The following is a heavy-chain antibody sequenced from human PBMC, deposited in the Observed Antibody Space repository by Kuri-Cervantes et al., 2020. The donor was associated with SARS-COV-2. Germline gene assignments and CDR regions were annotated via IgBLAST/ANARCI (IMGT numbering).Heavy chain of an antibody. CDR3: VSTYYYDSSGYYYLDY. V-gene: IGHV4-39*01. CDR1: GGSISSSSYY. CDR2: IYYSGST. J-gene: IGHJ4*02. Sequence: SETLSLTCTVSGGSISSSSYYWGWIRQPPGKGLEWIGSIYYSGSTYYNPSLKGRVTISVDTSKNQFSLKLSSVTAADTAVYYCVSTYYYDSSGYYYLDYWGQGTLVTAPQ. D-gene: IGHD3-22*01.